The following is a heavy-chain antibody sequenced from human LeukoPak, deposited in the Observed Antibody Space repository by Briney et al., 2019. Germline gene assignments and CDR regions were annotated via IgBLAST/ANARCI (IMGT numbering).Heavy chain of an antibody. Sequence: SETLSLTCTVSGGSISSSSYYWGWIRQPPGKGLEWIGGIYYSGSTYYNPSLKSRVTISVDTSKNQFSLKLSSVTAADTAVYYCARQGEGSSSWYWGQGTLVTVSS. CDR1: GGSISSSSYY. V-gene: IGHV4-39*01. J-gene: IGHJ4*02. D-gene: IGHD6-13*01. CDR2: IYYSGST. CDR3: ARQGEGSSSWY.